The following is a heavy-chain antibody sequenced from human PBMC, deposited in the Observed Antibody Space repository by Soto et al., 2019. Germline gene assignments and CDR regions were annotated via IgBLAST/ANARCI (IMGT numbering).Heavy chain of an antibody. D-gene: IGHD3-9*01. CDR2: ISGSGGST. J-gene: IGHJ4*02. CDR1: GFTFSSYA. CDR3: AKHRPVLRYFDWLLTNFDY. V-gene: IGHV3-23*01. Sequence: PGGSLRLSCAASGFTFSSYAMSWVRQAPGKGLEWVSAISGSGGSTYYADSVKGRFTISRDNSKNTLYLQMNSLRAEDTAVYYCAKHRPVLRYFDWLLTNFDYWGQGTLVTVSS.